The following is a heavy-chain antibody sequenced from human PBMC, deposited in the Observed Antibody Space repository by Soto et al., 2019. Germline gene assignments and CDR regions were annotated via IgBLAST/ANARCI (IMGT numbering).Heavy chain of an antibody. CDR1: GFTFSSYG. Sequence: GGSLRLSCAASGFTFSSYGMHWVRQAPGKGLEWVAVISYDGSNKYYADSVKGRFTISRDNSKNTLYLQMNSLRAEDTAVYYCAKDWGVYCYDSSGYSSGGAFDIWGQGTMVTVSS. V-gene: IGHV3-30*18. D-gene: IGHD3-22*01. CDR3: AKDWGVYCYDSSGYSSGGAFDI. J-gene: IGHJ3*02. CDR2: ISYDGSNK.